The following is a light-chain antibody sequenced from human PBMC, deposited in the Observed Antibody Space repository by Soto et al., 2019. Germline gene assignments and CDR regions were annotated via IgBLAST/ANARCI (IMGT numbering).Light chain of an antibody. CDR2: GAS. J-gene: IGKJ1*01. V-gene: IGKV3-20*01. CDR3: QQYVSSPRT. CDR1: QSVSSSY. Sequence: EVVLTQSPGTLSLSPGERATLSCRASQSVSSSYLAWYQQKPGQAPRPLIYGASSRATGIPDRFSGSGSGTDFTLTISRLEPEDLAVYYCQQYVSSPRTFGQGTKVEIK.